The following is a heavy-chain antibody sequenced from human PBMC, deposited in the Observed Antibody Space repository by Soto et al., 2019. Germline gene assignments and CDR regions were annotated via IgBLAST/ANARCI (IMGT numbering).Heavy chain of an antibody. D-gene: IGHD3-16*02. CDR1: GFTFSDYY. CDR2: ISSSGSTI. V-gene: IGHV3-11*01. Sequence: SLIFSCASSGFTFSDYYMSWIRQAPGKGLEWVSYISSSGSTIYYADSVKGRFTISRDNAKNSLYLQMNSLRAEDTAVYYCARVGYDYVWGSYRHIDYWGQGTLVTVSS. J-gene: IGHJ4*02. CDR3: ARVGYDYVWGSYRHIDY.